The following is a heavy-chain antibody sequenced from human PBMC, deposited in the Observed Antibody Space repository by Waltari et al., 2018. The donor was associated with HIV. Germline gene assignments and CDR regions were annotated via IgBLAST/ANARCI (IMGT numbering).Heavy chain of an antibody. CDR1: GYTFTTHW. J-gene: IGHJ4*02. V-gene: IGHV5-51*03. D-gene: IGHD5-18*01. Sequence: EVRLVQSGTEVKKPGESLKISCQVSGYTFTTHWLAWVRQMPGKGLEWMGLIYPGASDTAYNPSFEGQVAISADKSTGTAYLQWRSLKSSDSAIYYCARLTRNSVLDLFDFWGQGTLVTVST. CDR2: IYPGASDT. CDR3: ARLTRNSVLDLFDF.